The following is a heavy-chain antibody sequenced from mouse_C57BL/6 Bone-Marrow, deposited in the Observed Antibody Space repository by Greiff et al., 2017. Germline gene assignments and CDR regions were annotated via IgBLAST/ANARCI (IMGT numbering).Heavy chain of an antibody. CDR2: ISSGGSYT. D-gene: IGHD4-1*01. CDR1: GFTFSSYG. Sequence: DVKLVESGGDLVKPGGSLKLSCAASGFTFSSYGMSWVRQTPDKRLEWVATISSGGSYTYYPDSVKGRFTISRDNAKNTLYLQMSSLKSEDTAMYYCASLTGTVDYWGQGTTLTVSS. J-gene: IGHJ2*01. V-gene: IGHV5-6*02. CDR3: ASLTGTVDY.